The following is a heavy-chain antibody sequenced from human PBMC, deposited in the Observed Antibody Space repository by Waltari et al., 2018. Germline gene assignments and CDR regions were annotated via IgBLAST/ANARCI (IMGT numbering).Heavy chain of an antibody. J-gene: IGHJ4*02. CDR1: GGSISRYY. V-gene: IGHV4-59*01. CDR3: ARGSGSWYYFDY. D-gene: IGHD6-13*01. CDR2: IYYSGST. Sequence: QVQLQESGPGLVKPSETLSLTCTVPGGSISRYYWSWIRQPPGKGLEWIGYIYYSGSTNYNPSLKSRVTISVDTSKNQFSLKLSSVTAADTAVYYCARGSGSWYYFDYWGQGTLVTVSS.